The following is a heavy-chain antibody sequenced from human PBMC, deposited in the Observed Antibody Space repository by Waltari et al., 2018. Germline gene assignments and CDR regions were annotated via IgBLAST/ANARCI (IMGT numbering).Heavy chain of an antibody. J-gene: IGHJ4*01. CDR3: VRDANWGKFDY. CDR2: IKEDGNEK. Sequence: EVQLVESGGDLVQPGGSLRLSCAASGFTFSTYWMNWVRQAPGKGLEWVADIKEDGNEKYYLNSVEGRFTISRDNAKNSLFLQINSLRADDTAVYYCVRDANWGKFDYWGHGTLVTVSS. V-gene: IGHV3-7*01. D-gene: IGHD7-27*01. CDR1: GFTFSTYW.